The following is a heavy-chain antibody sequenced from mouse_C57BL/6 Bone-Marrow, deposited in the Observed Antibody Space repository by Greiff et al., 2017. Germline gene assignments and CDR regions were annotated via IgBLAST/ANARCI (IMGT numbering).Heavy chain of an antibody. D-gene: IGHD1-1*01. Sequence: VQLQQSGAELVRPGASVKLSCTASGFNIKDYYMHWVQQRPEQGLEWIGRIDPEDGDTEYAPKFQGKATMTADTSSNNAYLQLSSLTAEDTAVYYCTAFITADAMDYWGQGTSVTVSS. CDR2: IDPEDGDT. CDR3: TAFITADAMDY. V-gene: IGHV14-1*01. CDR1: GFNIKDYY. J-gene: IGHJ4*01.